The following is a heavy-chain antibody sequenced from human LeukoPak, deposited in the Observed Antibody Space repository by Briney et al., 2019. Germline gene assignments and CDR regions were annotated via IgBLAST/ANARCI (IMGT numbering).Heavy chain of an antibody. CDR1: GFTFSRYP. V-gene: IGHV3-30*04. CDR3: ARESDNDGSGQDF. Sequence: GGSLRLSCGASGFTFSRYPMHWVRQAPGKGLEGVAVISYDGNEYYAASAEGRFTISRDTSKNTVYLQMNSRRAEDTAIYYCARESDNDGSGQDFWGQGTLVTVSS. D-gene: IGHD3-22*01. J-gene: IGHJ4*02. CDR2: ISYDGNE.